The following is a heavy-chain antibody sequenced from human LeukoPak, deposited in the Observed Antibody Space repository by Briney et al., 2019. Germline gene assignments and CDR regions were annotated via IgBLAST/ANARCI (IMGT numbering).Heavy chain of an antibody. V-gene: IGHV4-59*01. CDR2: IYYSGST. CDR3: ARGSPSSGSMTFDY. CDR1: GGSISSYY. D-gene: IGHD6-19*01. Sequence: SETLSLTCTVSGGSISSYYWSWIRQPPGKGLEWIGYIYYSGSTNYNPPLKSRVTISVGTSKNQFSLKLSSVTAADTAVYYCARGSPSSGSMTFDYWGQGTLVTVSS. J-gene: IGHJ4*02.